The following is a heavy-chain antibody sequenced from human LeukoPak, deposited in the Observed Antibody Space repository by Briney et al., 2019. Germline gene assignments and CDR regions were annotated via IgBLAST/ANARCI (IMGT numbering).Heavy chain of an antibody. CDR3: ARDGYSRGPGAD. CDR1: GFTFSSYA. D-gene: IGHD3-22*01. J-gene: IGHJ4*02. CDR2: ISGRGDST. Sequence: GGSLRLSCAASGFTFSSYAMSWVRQVPGKGLEWVSAISGRGDSTYYPDSVKGRFSISRDNSKNTVYLQMNSLRAEDTAVYYCARDGYSRGPGADWGQGTLVTVSS. V-gene: IGHV3-23*01.